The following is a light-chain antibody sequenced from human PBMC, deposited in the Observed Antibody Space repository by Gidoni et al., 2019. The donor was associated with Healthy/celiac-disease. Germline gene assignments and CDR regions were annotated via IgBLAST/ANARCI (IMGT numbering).Light chain of an antibody. Sequence: DIQMSQYPSSLSASVGDRVNITCQASHSISSYFNWYHQNTGKAPMLLTYAASSLQSRFPSMFSSSGSGTDFILTSSSLQPEYFATYYCQQSYSTPRTFGQGTKVEIK. CDR3: QQSYSTPRT. J-gene: IGKJ1*01. CDR2: AAS. CDR1: HSISSY. V-gene: IGKV1-39*01.